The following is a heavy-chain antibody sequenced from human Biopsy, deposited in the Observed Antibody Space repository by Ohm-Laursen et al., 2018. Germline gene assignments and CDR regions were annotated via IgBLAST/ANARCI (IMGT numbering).Heavy chain of an antibody. V-gene: IGHV1-69*01. CDR3: ARGGGYNWNNGWFDP. J-gene: IGHJ5*02. CDR2: IIGIFRTA. Sequence: SSVRVSCKASGGTFSSSAITLVRQAPGQGLEWMGGIIGIFRTAHYAQKFQGRVTITADEFMSTAYMELSSLRSEDTAVYYCARGGGYNWNNGWFDPWGQGTLVTVSS. D-gene: IGHD1/OR15-1a*01. CDR1: GGTFSSSA.